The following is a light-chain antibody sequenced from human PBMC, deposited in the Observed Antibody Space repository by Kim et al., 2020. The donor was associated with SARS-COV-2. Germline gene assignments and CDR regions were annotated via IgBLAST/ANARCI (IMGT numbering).Light chain of an antibody. V-gene: IGLV2-23*02. CDR2: EVN. Sequence: GRTITISYTGTNSDVESLNLDSWYQHHPGKAPKVVLYEVNKRPSGISSRFSGSKSGNTASLTLYGLQAEDEADYYCCSYAGSRTYVFGTGTKVIVL. J-gene: IGLJ1*01. CDR3: CSYAGSRTYV. CDR1: NSDVESLNL.